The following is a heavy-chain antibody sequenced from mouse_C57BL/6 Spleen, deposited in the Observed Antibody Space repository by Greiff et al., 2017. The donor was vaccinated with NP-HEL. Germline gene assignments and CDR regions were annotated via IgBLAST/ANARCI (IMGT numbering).Heavy chain of an antibody. CDR1: GYTFTDYE. V-gene: IGHV1-15*01. J-gene: IGHJ3*01. Sequence: VQLQQSGAELVRPGASVTLSCKASGYTFTDYEMHWVKQTPVHGLEWIGAIDPETGGTAYNQKFKGKAILTADKSSSTAYMELRSLTSEDSAVYYCTREGETAQAWFAYWGQGTLVTVSA. D-gene: IGHD3-2*02. CDR2: IDPETGGT. CDR3: TREGETAQAWFAY.